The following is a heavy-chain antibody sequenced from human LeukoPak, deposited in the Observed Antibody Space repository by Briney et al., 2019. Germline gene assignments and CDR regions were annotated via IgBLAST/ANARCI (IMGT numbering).Heavy chain of an antibody. CDR2: ISGSGVSA. V-gene: IGHV3-23*01. Sequence: PGGSLRLSCVASGFTFSSYVMSWVRQAPGKGLEWVSGISGSGVSAYYGDSVKGRFTTTRDNSKNTLYLQMNSLRAEDTAVYYCAKRRSGSSGWFPFDYWGQGTLVTVSS. D-gene: IGHD6-19*01. J-gene: IGHJ4*02. CDR3: AKRRSGSSGWFPFDY. CDR1: GFTFSSYV.